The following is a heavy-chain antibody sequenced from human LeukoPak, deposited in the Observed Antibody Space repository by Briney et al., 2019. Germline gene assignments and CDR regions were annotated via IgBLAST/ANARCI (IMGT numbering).Heavy chain of an antibody. Sequence: GGSLRLSCAASGFTFSSYSMNWVRQAPGKGLEWVSSISSSSSYIYYADSVKGRFTISRDNAKNSLYLQMNSLRAEDTAVYYCARVSQVLAAADYWGQGTLVTVSS. D-gene: IGHD6-13*01. CDR1: GFTFSSYS. CDR2: ISSSSSYI. V-gene: IGHV3-21*01. CDR3: ARVSQVLAAADY. J-gene: IGHJ4*02.